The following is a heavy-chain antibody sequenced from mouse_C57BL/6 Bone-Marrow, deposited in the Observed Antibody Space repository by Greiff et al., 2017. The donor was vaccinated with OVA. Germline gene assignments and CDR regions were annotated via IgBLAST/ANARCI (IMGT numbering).Heavy chain of an antibody. Sequence: EVQLPESGAELVGPGASVQVSCTASGFHIKDDYMPWVKPRPEPGLEWIGWIDPENGDTEYASKFQGKATITADTSSNTAYLQLSSLTSEDTAVYYCTTITGVDYWGQGTTLTVSS. CDR3: TTITGVDY. CDR2: IDPENGDT. D-gene: IGHD4-1*01. J-gene: IGHJ2*01. V-gene: IGHV14-4*01. CDR1: GFHIKDDY.